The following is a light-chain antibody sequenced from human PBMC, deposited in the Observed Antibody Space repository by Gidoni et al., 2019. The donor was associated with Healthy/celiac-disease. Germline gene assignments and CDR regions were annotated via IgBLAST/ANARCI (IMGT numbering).Light chain of an antibody. CDR3: QQRGNWPPWT. CDR2: DAS. J-gene: IGKJ1*01. CDR1: QSVSSY. Sequence: EIVLSQSPATLFSSPGDIATLSCRASQSVSSYLAWYQQKPGQAPRLLIYDASNRATGNPARFSGSGSGTDFTLTISSLEHEDFAVYYCQQRGNWPPWTFGQGTKVEIK. V-gene: IGKV3-11*01.